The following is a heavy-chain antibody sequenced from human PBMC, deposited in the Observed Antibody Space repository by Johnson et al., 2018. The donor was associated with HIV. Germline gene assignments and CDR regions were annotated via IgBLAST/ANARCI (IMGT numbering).Heavy chain of an antibody. CDR1: GFTFSYAW. V-gene: IGHV3-15*01. J-gene: IGHJ3*02. CDR3: AREYYGSGSDAFDI. CDR2: IKSKTDGGTK. D-gene: IGHD3-10*01. Sequence: VQLVESGGNLVKPGGSLRLSCAASGFTFSYAWMSWVRQAPGKGLEWVGRIKSKTDGGTKDYTAPVTGRFTISRDDSKNSLYLQMNSLRAEDTAVYYCAREYYGSGSDAFDIWGQGTMVTVSS.